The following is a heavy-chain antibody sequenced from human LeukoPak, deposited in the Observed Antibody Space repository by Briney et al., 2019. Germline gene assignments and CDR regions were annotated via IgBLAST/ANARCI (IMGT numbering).Heavy chain of an antibody. CDR3: AREGKSGWFPGWFDP. CDR1: GFTFSDYY. D-gene: IGHD6-19*01. CDR2: IYSGGST. V-gene: IGHV3-66*01. J-gene: IGHJ5*02. Sequence: GGSLRLSCAASGFTFSDYYMSWIRQAPGKGLEWVSVIYSGGSTHYADSVKGRFTISRDNSKNTLYLQMNSLRAEDTAVYYCAREGKSGWFPGWFDPWGQGTLVTVSS.